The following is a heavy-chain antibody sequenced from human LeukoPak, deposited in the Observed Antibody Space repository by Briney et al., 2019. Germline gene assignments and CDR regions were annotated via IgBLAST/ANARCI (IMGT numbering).Heavy chain of an antibody. D-gene: IGHD6-13*01. CDR3: VRPLTAAGTNYYYYGMDV. J-gene: IGHJ6*02. CDR1: GYTFTGYY. Sequence: GASVKVSCKASGYTFTGYYMHWVRQAPAQGLEWMGWINPNSGGTNYTQKFQGRVTMTRDTSISTAYMELSRLRSDDTAVYYCVRPLTAAGTNYYYYGMDVWGQGTTVTVSS. V-gene: IGHV1-2*02. CDR2: INPNSGGT.